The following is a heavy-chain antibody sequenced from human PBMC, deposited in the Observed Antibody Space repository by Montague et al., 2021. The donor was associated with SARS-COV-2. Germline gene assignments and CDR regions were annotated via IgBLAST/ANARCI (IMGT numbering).Heavy chain of an antibody. J-gene: IGHJ3*02. Sequence: SETLSLTCTVSGGSISSTSYYWGRIRQPPGKGLEWIGSISYSGSTYYKSSPKSRVTISVDTSKNQFSLRLSSVTAADTAVYYCARHITGSGNAFDIWGQGTMVTVSS. D-gene: IGHD3-10*01. V-gene: IGHV4-39*01. CDR1: GGSISSTSYY. CDR2: ISYSGST. CDR3: ARHITGSGNAFDI.